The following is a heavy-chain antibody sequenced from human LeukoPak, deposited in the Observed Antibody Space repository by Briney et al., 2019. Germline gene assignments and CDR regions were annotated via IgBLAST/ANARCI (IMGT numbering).Heavy chain of an antibody. V-gene: IGHV3-21*01. D-gene: IGHD5-12*01. CDR3: ASPTVHSGYVEFDY. J-gene: IGHJ4*02. Sequence: GGFLRLSCAASGFTFSSYRMNWVRQAPGKGLEWVSSISSSSSYIYYADSVKGRFTISRDNAKNSLYLQMNSLRAEDTAVYYCASPTVHSGYVEFDYWGQGTLVTVSS. CDR2: ISSSSSYI. CDR1: GFTFSSYR.